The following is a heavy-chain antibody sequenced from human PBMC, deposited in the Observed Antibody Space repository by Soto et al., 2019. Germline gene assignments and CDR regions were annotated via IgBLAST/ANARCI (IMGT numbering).Heavy chain of an antibody. CDR1: GFNFSSYA. Sequence: GGSLRLSCAASGFNFSSYAMSWVRQAPGKGLEWVSAISGSGGSTYYADSVKGRFTISRDNSKNTLYLQMNSLRAEDTAVYYCAKYYDILPGPPTPLDYWGQGTLVTVSS. D-gene: IGHD3-9*01. V-gene: IGHV3-23*01. CDR3: AKYYDILPGPPTPLDY. CDR2: ISGSGGST. J-gene: IGHJ4*02.